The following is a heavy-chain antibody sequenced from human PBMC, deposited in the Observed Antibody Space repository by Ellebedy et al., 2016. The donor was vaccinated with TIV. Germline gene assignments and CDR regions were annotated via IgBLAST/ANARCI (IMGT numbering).Heavy chain of an antibody. CDR1: GFTFSTYA. CDR2: IIDTGGKT. Sequence: GESLKISCAASGFTFSTYAMTWVRQAPGKGLEWVSSIIDTGGKTFYADSVRGRFTISRDNPKNTVFLQMNSLRVEDTAVYYCAKDAIPLSFRTDYWGQGTLVIVS. CDR3: AKDAIPLSFRTDY. D-gene: IGHD2-2*02. V-gene: IGHV3-23*01. J-gene: IGHJ4*02.